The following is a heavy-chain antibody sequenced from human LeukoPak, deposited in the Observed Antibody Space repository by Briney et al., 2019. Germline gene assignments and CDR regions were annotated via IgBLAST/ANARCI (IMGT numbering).Heavy chain of an antibody. CDR3: ARFLRNWNSHY. J-gene: IGHJ4*02. Sequence: GGSLRLSCAASGFTFSRNWMHWVRQAPGKGLVWVSRINSDGSITNYADSVKGRFTISRDNAKNSLYLQMNSLRAEDTAVYYCARFLRNWNSHYWGQGTLVTVSS. CDR2: INSDGSIT. V-gene: IGHV3-74*01. D-gene: IGHD1-7*01. CDR1: GFTFSRNW.